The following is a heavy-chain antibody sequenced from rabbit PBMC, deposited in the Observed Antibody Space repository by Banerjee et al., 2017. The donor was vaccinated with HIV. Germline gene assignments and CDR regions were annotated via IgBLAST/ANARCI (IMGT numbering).Heavy chain of an antibody. J-gene: IGHJ4*01. V-gene: IGHV1S40*01. CDR1: GVSFSGSSY. CDR3: VREAGYGGYGDGNL. Sequence: QSLEESGGDLVKPGASLTLTCIASGVSFSGSSYMCWVRQAPGKGLEWIACIEGGSSGFTYFANWAKGRFTISKTSSTTVTLQMTSLTAADTATYFCVREAGYGGYGDGNLWGPGTLVTVS. D-gene: IGHD6-1*01. CDR2: IEGGSSGFT.